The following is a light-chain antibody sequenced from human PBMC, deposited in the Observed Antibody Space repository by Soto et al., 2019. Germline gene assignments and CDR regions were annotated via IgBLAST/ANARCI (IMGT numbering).Light chain of an antibody. Sequence: QSVLTQPPPASGSPGQSVTISCTGTSSDVGGYKYVSWYQQYPGKAPKLMIYAVNKRPSGVPDRFSGSKSGNTASLTVSGLQAEDEADYYCSSYAGSNNYVFGTGTKVTVL. CDR1: SSDVGGYKY. J-gene: IGLJ1*01. CDR2: AVN. V-gene: IGLV2-8*01. CDR3: SSYAGSNNYV.